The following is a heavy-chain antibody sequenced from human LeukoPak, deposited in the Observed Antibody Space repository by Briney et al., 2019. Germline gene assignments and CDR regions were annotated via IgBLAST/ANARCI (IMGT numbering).Heavy chain of an antibody. CDR1: GGSISPYY. Sequence: SETLSLTCTVSGGSISPYYWSWIRQTPGKGLEWIGYILYSGTTTNYNPSLKSRVTISVDTSKNQFSLKLSSVTAADTAVYYCSRENGAFSPFGYWGQGTLVTVLS. CDR3: SRENGAFSPFGY. J-gene: IGHJ4*02. V-gene: IGHV4-59*01. CDR2: ILYSGTTT. D-gene: IGHD2-8*01.